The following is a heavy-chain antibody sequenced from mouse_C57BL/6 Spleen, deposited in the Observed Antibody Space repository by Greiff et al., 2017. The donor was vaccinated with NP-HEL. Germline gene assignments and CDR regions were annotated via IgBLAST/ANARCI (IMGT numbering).Heavy chain of an antibody. J-gene: IGHJ3*01. D-gene: IGHD2-4*01. Sequence: QVQLKQPGAELVRPGSSVKLSCKASGYTFTSYWMDWVKQRPGQGLEWIGNIYPSDSETHYNQKFKDKATLTVDKSSSTAYMQLSSLTSEDSAVYYCARGKIYYDYDTFAYWGQGTLVTVSA. CDR2: IYPSDSET. CDR3: ARGKIYYDYDTFAY. CDR1: GYTFTSYW. V-gene: IGHV1-61*01.